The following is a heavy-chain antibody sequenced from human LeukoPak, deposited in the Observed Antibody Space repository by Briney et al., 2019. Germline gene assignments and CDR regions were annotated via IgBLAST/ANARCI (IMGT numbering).Heavy chain of an antibody. Sequence: AASVKVSCKASGYTFTGYYMHWVRQAPGQGLEWMGWINPNSGGTNYAQKFQGRVTMTRDTSISTAYMELSRLRSDDTAVYYCARDRATASAGRVFSSDDYWGQGTLVTVSS. CDR3: ARDRATASAGRVFSSDDY. J-gene: IGHJ4*02. D-gene: IGHD6-13*01. CDR2: INPNSGGT. CDR1: GYTFTGYY. V-gene: IGHV1-2*02.